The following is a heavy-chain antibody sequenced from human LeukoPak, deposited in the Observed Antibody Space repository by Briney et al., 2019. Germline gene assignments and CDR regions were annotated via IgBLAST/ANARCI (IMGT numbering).Heavy chain of an antibody. Sequence: GGSLRLSCAASGFTFSDYYMSWIRQAPGKGLEWVSYISSSGSTIYYADSVKGRFTISRDNAKNSLYLQMNSLRAEDTAVYYCAIGDSSSWLSLDYWGQGTLVTVSS. J-gene: IGHJ4*02. D-gene: IGHD6-13*01. CDR2: ISSSGSTI. CDR3: AIGDSSSWLSLDY. V-gene: IGHV3-11*01. CDR1: GFTFSDYY.